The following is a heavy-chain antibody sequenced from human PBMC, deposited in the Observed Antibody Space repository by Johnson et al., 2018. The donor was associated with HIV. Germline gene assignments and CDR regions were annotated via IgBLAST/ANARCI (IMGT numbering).Heavy chain of an antibody. V-gene: IGHV3-20*04. D-gene: IGHD1-26*01. CDR2: INWNGCST. CDR1: GFTFDDYG. CDR3: ARVMGATQVMGAFDI. J-gene: IGHJ3*02. Sequence: MLLVESGGGVVRPGGSLRLSCAASGFTFDDYGMSWVRQAPGKGLEWVSGINWNGCSTGYADSVKGRFTISRDNSKNTLYLQMNSLRTEDMAVYYCARVMGATQVMGAFDIWGQGTMVTVSS.